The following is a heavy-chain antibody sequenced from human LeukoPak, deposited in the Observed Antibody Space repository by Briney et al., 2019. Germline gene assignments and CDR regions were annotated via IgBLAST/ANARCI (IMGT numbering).Heavy chain of an antibody. CDR2: INPNSGGT. J-gene: IGHJ4*02. D-gene: IGHD5-12*01. CDR1: EHTFTGYY. CDR3: AWWGPREGYSGYDWFFDY. V-gene: IGHV1-2*02. Sequence: GASVKVSCKASEHTFTGYYMHWVRQAPGQGHEWMGWINPNSGGTNYAQKFQGRVTMTRDTSISTAYMELSRLRSDDTAVYYCAWWGPREGYSGYDWFFDYWGQGTLVTVSS.